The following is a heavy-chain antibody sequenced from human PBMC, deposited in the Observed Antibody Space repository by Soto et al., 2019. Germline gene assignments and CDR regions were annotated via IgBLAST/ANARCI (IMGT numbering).Heavy chain of an antibody. CDR3: ARGPQDSYGMDV. CDR2: INTGTAST. Sequence: QVKLVQSGAEVKKPGASVKVSCKASGYSFSDYTMHWVRRAPGQPPEWMARINTGTASTEYSQKFQGRVTITRDTSATTAYMDLSSLRSEDTAVYYCARGPQDSYGMDVWGQGTTVTVS. CDR1: GYSFSDYT. J-gene: IGHJ6*02. V-gene: IGHV1-3*04.